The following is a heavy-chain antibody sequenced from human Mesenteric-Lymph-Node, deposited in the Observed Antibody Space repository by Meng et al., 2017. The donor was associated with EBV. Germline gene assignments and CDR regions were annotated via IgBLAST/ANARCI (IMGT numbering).Heavy chain of an antibody. J-gene: IGHJ2*01. CDR1: GDSVPSSSAA. CDR3: ARGATSVFDL. V-gene: IGHV6-1*01. Sequence: QVQLQQSGPGLVKPSXTLSLTCVISGDSVPSSSAAWTWIRQSPSRGLEWLGRTYYRSKWYNDYAVFVKSRITINPDTSKNQFSLQLNSVTPEDTAVYYCARGATSVFDLGGRGTLVTVSS. CDR2: TYYRSKWYN.